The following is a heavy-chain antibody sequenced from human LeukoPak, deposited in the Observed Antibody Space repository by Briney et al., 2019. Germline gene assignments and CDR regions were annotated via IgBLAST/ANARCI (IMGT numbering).Heavy chain of an antibody. V-gene: IGHV3-21*01. CDR3: ARSSGKRSDYLYDY. J-gene: IGHJ4*02. Sequence: GGSLRLSCAASGFTFSSYSMNWVRQAPGKGLEWVSSISSSSYIYYADSVKGRFTISRDNAKNSLYLQMNSLRAEDTAVYYCARSSGKRSDYLYDYWGQGTLVTVSS. CDR2: ISSSSYI. CDR1: GFTFSSYS. D-gene: IGHD4-17*01.